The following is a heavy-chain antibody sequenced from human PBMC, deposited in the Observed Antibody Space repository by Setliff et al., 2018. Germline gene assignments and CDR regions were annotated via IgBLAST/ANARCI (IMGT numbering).Heavy chain of an antibody. CDR2: INHSGTT. CDR1: GGTFSDHY. V-gene: IGHV4-34*01. CDR3: ARGRNVAARLLDT. D-gene: IGHD6-6*01. J-gene: IGHJ5*02. Sequence: LSLTCTAYGGTFSDHYWTWIRQPPGKGLEWIGEINHSGTTNYNPSLKSRVTISVDTSKNQFSLTMSSVTAADAAVYYCARGRNVAARLLDTWGQGSRVTVSS.